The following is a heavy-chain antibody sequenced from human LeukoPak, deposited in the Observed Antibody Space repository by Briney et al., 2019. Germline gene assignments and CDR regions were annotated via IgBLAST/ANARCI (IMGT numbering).Heavy chain of an antibody. V-gene: IGHV3-66*01. Sequence: PGGSLRLSCAASGFTVSSNYMSWVRQAPGKGLEWVSVIYSGGTTYYADSVKGRFTISRDNSKNTLHLQMNSLRAEDTAVYYRARDQYSYAHAAHWGQGTLVTVSS. CDR1: GFTVSSNY. CDR3: ARDQYSYAHAAH. J-gene: IGHJ4*02. CDR2: IYSGGTT. D-gene: IGHD5-18*01.